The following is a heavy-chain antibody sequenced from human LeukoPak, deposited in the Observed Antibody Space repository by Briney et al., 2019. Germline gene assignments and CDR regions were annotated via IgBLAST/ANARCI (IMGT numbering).Heavy chain of an antibody. CDR2: ISSSSSYI. CDR1: GFTFSSCS. CDR3: ARDRRLRDFDY. J-gene: IGHJ4*02. Sequence: GGSLRLSCAASGFTFSSCSMNWVRQAPGKGLEWVSSISSSSSYIYYADSVKGRFTISRDNAKNSLYLQMNSLRAEDTAVYYCARDRRLRDFDYWGQGTLVTVSS. D-gene: IGHD5-18*01. V-gene: IGHV3-21*01.